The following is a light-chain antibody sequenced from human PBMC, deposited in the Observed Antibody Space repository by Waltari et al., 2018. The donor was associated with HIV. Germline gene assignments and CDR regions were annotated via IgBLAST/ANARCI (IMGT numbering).Light chain of an antibody. CDR2: EVT. CDR3: ASYGGTNDLV. CDR1: SSDIGGYNY. V-gene: IGLV2-8*01. Sequence: QSALTQPPSASGSPGQSVAISCTGTSSDIGGYNYVSWYQQPPGKGPKLMIFEVTKRPAGVPDRFSGSKSGNTASLTVSGIQAEDEADYYCASYGGTNDLVFGGGTKLTVL. J-gene: IGLJ3*02.